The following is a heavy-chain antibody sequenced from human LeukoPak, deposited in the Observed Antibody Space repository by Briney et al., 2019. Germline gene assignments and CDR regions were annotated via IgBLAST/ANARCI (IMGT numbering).Heavy chain of an antibody. V-gene: IGHV4-34*01. J-gene: IGHJ5*02. Sequence: SETLSLTCAAYGGSRSGYYWSLIRQPTGKGLEWIGEINHSGSTNYNPSLKSRVTISVDTSKNQFSLKLSSVTAADTAVYYCARGRPVLRFLEWPLDNWFDPWGQGTLVTVSS. CDR3: ARGRPVLRFLEWPLDNWFDP. CDR1: GGSRSGYY. CDR2: INHSGST. D-gene: IGHD3-3*01.